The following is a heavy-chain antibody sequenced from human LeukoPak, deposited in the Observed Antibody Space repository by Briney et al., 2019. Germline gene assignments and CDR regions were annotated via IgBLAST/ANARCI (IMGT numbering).Heavy chain of an antibody. CDR1: GGSISSYC. Sequence: SETLSLTCTVSGGSISSYCWSWIRQPAGKGLEWIGRIYTSGSTNYNPSLKSRVTMSVDTSKNQFSLKLSSVTAADTAVYYCARFAYDYVWGSYRSNLYYFDYWGQGTLVTVSS. V-gene: IGHV4-4*07. CDR3: ARFAYDYVWGSYRSNLYYFDY. CDR2: IYTSGST. D-gene: IGHD3-16*02. J-gene: IGHJ4*02.